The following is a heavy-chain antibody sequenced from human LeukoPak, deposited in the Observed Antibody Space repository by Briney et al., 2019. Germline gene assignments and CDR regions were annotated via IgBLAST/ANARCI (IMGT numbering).Heavy chain of an antibody. CDR2: ISYDGSNK. CDR3: ARKEMATPDY. V-gene: IGHV3-30*03. D-gene: IGHD5-24*01. J-gene: IGHJ4*02. CDR1: GFTFSSYG. Sequence: GGSLRLSCAASGFTFSSYGMHWVRQAPGKGLEWVAVISYDGSNKYYADSVKGRFTISRDNSKNTLYLQMNSLRAEDTAVYYCARKEMATPDYWGQGTLVTVSS.